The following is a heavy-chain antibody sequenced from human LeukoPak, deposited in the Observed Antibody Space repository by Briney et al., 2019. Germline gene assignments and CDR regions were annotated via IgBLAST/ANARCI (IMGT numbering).Heavy chain of an antibody. CDR1: GGSMSSYY. CDR3: ARLPGRDCSSTSCRFLRAFDI. Sequence: ETLSLACSRSGGSMSSYYWSWIRQPPGKGLEWIGYIYSFGNTNYNPSLKSRITISIDTSKNQFSLKLSSVTAADTAVYYCARLPGRDCSSTSCRFLRAFDIWGQGTLVTVSS. CDR2: IYSFGNT. J-gene: IGHJ3*02. V-gene: IGHV4-59*01. D-gene: IGHD2-2*01.